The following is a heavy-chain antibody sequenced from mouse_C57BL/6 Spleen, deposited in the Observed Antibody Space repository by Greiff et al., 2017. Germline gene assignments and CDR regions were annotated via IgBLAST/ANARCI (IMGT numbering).Heavy chain of an antibody. Sequence: VQLQQSGAELMTPGASVQLSCKATGYTFTGYWIEWVKQRPGPGLEWIGEILPGSGSTNYNEKFKGKATFTADTSSNTAYMQLSSLTTEDSAIYYCARGDSSGPYYFDYWGQGTTLTVSS. CDR2: ILPGSGST. V-gene: IGHV1-9*01. D-gene: IGHD3-2*02. CDR1: GYTFTGYW. CDR3: ARGDSSGPYYFDY. J-gene: IGHJ2*01.